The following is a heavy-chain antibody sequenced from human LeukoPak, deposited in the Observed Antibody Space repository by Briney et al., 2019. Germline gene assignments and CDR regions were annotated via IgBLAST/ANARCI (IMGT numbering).Heavy chain of an antibody. CDR3: ARHTWQWLPFDD. CDR2: INHDGIN. J-gene: IGHJ4*02. D-gene: IGHD5-12*01. Sequence: SETLSLTCAVYGEFFSSVFWSWIRQSPGRGLERFVDINHDGINTYNTSLESRLTLSLDTSTNQISLAMTPLTAPDTGSYFLARHTWQWLPFDDGGQGTQVTIPS. V-gene: IGHV4-34*10. CDR1: GEFFSSVF.